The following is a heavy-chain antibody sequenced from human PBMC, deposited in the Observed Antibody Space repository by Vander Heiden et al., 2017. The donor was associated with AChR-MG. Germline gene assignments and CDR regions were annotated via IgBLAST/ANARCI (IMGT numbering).Heavy chain of an antibody. V-gene: IGHV3-23*04. D-gene: IGHD5-12*01. CDR3: AKGDSNSGYDLARHH. CDR2: KGGRGARR. Sequence: EVHLAVSGGGSVQPGGSLRLSCVASGFSFAVFVLGWVPPVPGKGVGWGSSKGGRGARRWYADSVKGRFNISRDSYENALYLQMRGLRTEDAARYYCAKGDSNSGYDLARHHWVQGTLGTVSS. J-gene: IGHJ4*02. CDR1: GFSFAVFV.